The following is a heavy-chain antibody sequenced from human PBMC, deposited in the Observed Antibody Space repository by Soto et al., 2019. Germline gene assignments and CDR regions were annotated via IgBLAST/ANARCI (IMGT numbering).Heavy chain of an antibody. Sequence: LSLTCTVSGGSISSSSYYWGWIRQPPGKGLEWIGSIYYSGSTYYNPSLKSRVTISVDTSKNQFSLKLSSVTAAEPAVYYCARTSYSNYAFDYWGQGTLVTVSS. CDR2: IYYSGST. CDR1: GGSISSSSYY. V-gene: IGHV4-39*01. J-gene: IGHJ4*02. CDR3: ARTSYSNYAFDY. D-gene: IGHD4-4*01.